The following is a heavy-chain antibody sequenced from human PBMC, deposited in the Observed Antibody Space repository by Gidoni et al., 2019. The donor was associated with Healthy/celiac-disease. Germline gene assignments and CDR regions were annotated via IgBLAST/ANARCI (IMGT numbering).Heavy chain of an antibody. D-gene: IGHD5-12*01. J-gene: IGHJ4*02. V-gene: IGHV4-39*01. CDR1: GGSISSSSYY. CDR2: IYYSGST. Sequence: QLQLQESSPGLVKPSETLSLTCTVSGGSISSSSYYWGWIRQPPGKGLEWIGSIYYSGSTYYNPSLKSRVTISVDTSKNQFSLKLSSVTAADTAVYYCARQNIVATIVPPVVYFDYWGQGTLVTVSS. CDR3: ARQNIVATIVPPVVYFDY.